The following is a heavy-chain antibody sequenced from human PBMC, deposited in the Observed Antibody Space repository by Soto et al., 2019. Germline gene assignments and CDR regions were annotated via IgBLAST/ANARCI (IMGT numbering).Heavy chain of an antibody. CDR2: IYYSGST. CDR1: GGSISSYY. V-gene: IGHV4-59*01. Sequence: QVQLQESGPGLVKPSETLSLTCTVSGGSISSYYWSWIRQPPGKGLEWIGYIYYSGSTNYNPSLKSRGTISVDTSKNQFSRKLSSVTAADTAVYYCARDLGADSSGYSAFDIWGQGTMVTVSS. D-gene: IGHD3-22*01. CDR3: ARDLGADSSGYSAFDI. J-gene: IGHJ3*02.